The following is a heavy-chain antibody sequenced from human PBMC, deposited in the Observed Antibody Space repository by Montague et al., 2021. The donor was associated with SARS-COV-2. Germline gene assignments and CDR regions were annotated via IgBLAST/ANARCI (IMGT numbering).Heavy chain of an antibody. CDR3: ANWEN. CDR1: GLSLGNSN. D-gene: IGHD1-26*01. Sequence: SLRLSCAASGLSLGNSNMHWVRQAPGKGLEWVAVFSFVGSNRYYADSVKGRFTISRDDSENKLHLQMNSLRPEDTAVYYCANWENWGQGALVIVSS. V-gene: IGHV3-30*18. CDR2: FSFVGSNR. J-gene: IGHJ4*02.